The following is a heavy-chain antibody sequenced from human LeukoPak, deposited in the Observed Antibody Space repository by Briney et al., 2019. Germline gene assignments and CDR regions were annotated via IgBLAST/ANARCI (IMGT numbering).Heavy chain of an antibody. J-gene: IGHJ3*02. CDR2: MNPNSGNT. CDR3: ARWGQGVVTSPSASDI. V-gene: IGHV1-8*02. Sequence: ASVKVSCKASGYTFTSYGINWVRQATGQGLEWMGWMNPNSGNTGYAQKFQGRVTMTRNTSISTAYMELSSLRSEDTAVYYCARWGQGVVTSPSASDIWGQGTMVTVSS. CDR1: GYTFTSYG. D-gene: IGHD4-23*01.